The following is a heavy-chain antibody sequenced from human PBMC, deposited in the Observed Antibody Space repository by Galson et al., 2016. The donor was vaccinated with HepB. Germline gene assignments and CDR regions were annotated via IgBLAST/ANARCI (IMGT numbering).Heavy chain of an antibody. D-gene: IGHD4-23*01. Sequence: PLRLSCAASGFTFSNYWMSWGRQGPGKGLEWVGNIKDDGSEKNYVESVGGRFTISRDNPKNSVYLQMTSLRAEDTALYYCARVFGADYGGIWYSDLWGRGTLVTVSS. CDR1: GFTFSNYW. CDR3: ARVFGADYGGIWYSDL. V-gene: IGHV3-7*01. CDR2: IKDDGSEK. J-gene: IGHJ2*01.